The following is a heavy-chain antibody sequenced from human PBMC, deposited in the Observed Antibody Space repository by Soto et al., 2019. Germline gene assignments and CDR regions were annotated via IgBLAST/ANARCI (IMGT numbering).Heavy chain of an antibody. CDR3: ARRGGVATNAFDI. Sequence: QLQLQESGPGLVKPSETLSLTCTVSGGSISSSSYYWGWIRQPPGKGLEWIGIIYYSGSTYYNPSLKSRGTISLDTSKDQFSLKLSSVTAADTAVYYCARRGGVATNAFDIWGQGTMVTVSS. CDR2: IYYSGST. J-gene: IGHJ3*02. D-gene: IGHD5-12*01. CDR1: GGSISSSSYY. V-gene: IGHV4-39*01.